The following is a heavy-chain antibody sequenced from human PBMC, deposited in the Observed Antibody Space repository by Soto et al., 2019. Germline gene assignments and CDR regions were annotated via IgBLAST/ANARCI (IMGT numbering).Heavy chain of an antibody. J-gene: IGHJ4*02. CDR2: MNPNSGNT. D-gene: IGHD3-3*01. CDR1: VYTFTSYD. CDR3: ARRSDFWSGYFDY. V-gene: IGHV1-8*01. Sequence: ASVTVSCKASVYTFTSYDINWVRQATGQGLEWMGWMNPNSGNTGYAQKCQGRVTMTRDTSTSTVYMELSSLRSEDTAVYYCARRSDFWSGYFDYWGQGTLVTVSS.